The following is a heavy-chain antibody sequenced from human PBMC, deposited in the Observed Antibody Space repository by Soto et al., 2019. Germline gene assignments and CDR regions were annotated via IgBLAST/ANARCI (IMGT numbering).Heavy chain of an antibody. J-gene: IGHJ4*02. CDR3: ARANYYGSPGDFDY. V-gene: IGHV3-48*01. CDR2: ISSSSSTI. Sequence: EVQLVESGGGLVQPGGSLRLSCAASGFTFSSYSMNWVRQAPGKGLEWVAYISSSSSTIYYADSVKGRFTISRDNAKNSLYLQTNSLRAKDMAVYYCARANYYGSPGDFDYWGQGTLVTVSS. D-gene: IGHD3-10*01. CDR1: GFTFSSYS.